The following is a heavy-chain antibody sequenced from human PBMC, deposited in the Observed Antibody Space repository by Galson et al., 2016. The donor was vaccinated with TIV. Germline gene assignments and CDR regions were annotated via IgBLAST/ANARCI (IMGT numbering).Heavy chain of an antibody. J-gene: IGHJ5*02. CDR3: AKDFEGDYDDSSGYSS. Sequence: SLRLSCAASGFTFSSYWMSWVRQAPGKGLEWVANMNQDGSEKYYVGSVEGRFTISRDNAKKSLYLQMNSLRAEDTAIYYCAKDFEGDYDDSSGYSSWGQGTLVTVS. V-gene: IGHV3-7*03. CDR1: GFTFSSYW. D-gene: IGHD3-22*01. CDR2: MNQDGSEK.